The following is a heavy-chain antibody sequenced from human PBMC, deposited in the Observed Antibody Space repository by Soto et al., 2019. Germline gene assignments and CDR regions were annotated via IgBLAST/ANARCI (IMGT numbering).Heavy chain of an antibody. J-gene: IGHJ3*01. CDR2: IYSGGST. D-gene: IGHD3-22*01. CDR1: EFTSVGKT. V-gene: IGHV3-53*01. CDR3: ATRPLLPGAP. Sequence: EVQLVGPGGALFRPGGPRNPSVAAPEFTSVGKTRNWVRQAPGKGLGWASLIYSGGSTYYADSVKGRFTISRDNSKNTLYLQMSSLRAEDTAVYYCATRPLLPGAPWGQGTMVTVSS.